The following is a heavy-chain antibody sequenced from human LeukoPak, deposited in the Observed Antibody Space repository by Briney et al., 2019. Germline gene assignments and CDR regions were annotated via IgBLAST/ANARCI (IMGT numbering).Heavy chain of an antibody. V-gene: IGHV4-59*08. CDR2: IQPSGIT. J-gene: IGHJ4*02. CDR1: GVSISSYY. Sequence: SETLSLTCIVSGVSISSYYWNWIRQPPGKGLEWIGYIQPSGITDYNPSHKSRATISLDTSRNQFSLRLSSVTAADTAVYYCAIHYCSGGSCKPYYWGPGALVTVSS. CDR3: AIHYCSGGSCKPYY. D-gene: IGHD2-15*01.